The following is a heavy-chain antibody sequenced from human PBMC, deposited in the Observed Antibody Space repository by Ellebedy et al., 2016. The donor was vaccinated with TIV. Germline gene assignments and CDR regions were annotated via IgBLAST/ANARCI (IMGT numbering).Heavy chain of an antibody. Sequence: GGSLRLXXAASGFTFSSYAMSWVRQGPGKGLEWVSGISGGADSTYYADSVKGRFTISRDNSKNKLYLQMNGLRVEDTALYYCAKGPGEERTLGYCSSTSCYLHDFWGQGTLVTVSS. V-gene: IGHV3-23*01. D-gene: IGHD2-2*01. CDR1: GFTFSSYA. CDR2: ISGGADST. CDR3: AKGPGEERTLGYCSSTSCYLHDF. J-gene: IGHJ4*02.